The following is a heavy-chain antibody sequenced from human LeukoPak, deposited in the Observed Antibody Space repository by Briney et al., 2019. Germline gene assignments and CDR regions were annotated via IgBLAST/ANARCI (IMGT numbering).Heavy chain of an antibody. CDR2: IYPGDSDT. D-gene: IGHD3-3*01. CDR1: GSNFTSYW. V-gene: IGHV5-51*01. CDR3: ATGGLRFLEWLSPQFDY. J-gene: IGHJ4*02. Sequence: GESLKISCKGSGSNFTSYWIGWVRQMPGKGLEWMGIIYPGDSDTRYSPSFQGQVTISADKSISTAYLQWSSLKASDTAMYYCATGGLRFLEWLSPQFDYWGQGTLVTVSS.